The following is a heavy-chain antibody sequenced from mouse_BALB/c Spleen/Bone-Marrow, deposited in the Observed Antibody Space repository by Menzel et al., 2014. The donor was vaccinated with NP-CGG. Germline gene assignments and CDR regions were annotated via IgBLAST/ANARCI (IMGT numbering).Heavy chain of an antibody. CDR3: ARWHYGNYYYAMDY. Sequence: QVQLQQSGAALMKPGASVQISCKATGYTFSSYWLEWVIQRPGHGLEWIGEILPGSGSFNYNEKFKGKATFTADTSSNIAYMQLSSLTSEDSAVYYCARWHYGNYYYAMDYWGQGTSVTVSS. D-gene: IGHD2-1*01. CDR1: GYTFSSYW. J-gene: IGHJ4*01. CDR2: ILPGSGSF. V-gene: IGHV1-9*01.